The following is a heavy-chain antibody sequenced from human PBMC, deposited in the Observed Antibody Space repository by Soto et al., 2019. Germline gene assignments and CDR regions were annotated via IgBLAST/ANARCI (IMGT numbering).Heavy chain of an antibody. D-gene: IGHD2-15*01. V-gene: IGHV1-3*04. CDR2: INTGNGYT. J-gene: IGHJ5*02. CDR3: ARDRGGYCSGGSCSEAWFDP. Sequence: GASVKVSCKASGYTFTSYPIHWVRQAPGQRLEWMGWINTGNGYTKYSQKFQARVTITRDTSASTSYMQLSRLRSEDTAVYYCARDRGGYCSGGSCSEAWFDPWGQGTLLTVSS. CDR1: GYTFTSYP.